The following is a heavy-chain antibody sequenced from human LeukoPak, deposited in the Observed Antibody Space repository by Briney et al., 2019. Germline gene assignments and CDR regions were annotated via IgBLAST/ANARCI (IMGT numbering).Heavy chain of an antibody. D-gene: IGHD3-10*01. CDR1: GYTFTSYA. J-gene: IGHJ6*02. V-gene: IGHV1-3*01. Sequence: GASVKVSCKASGYTFTSYAMHWMRQAPGQRLEWMGWINAGNGNTKYSQKFQGRVTITRDTSASTAYMELSSLRSEDTAVYYCARDLAQVRGVIHTFPLQTIPSGDGMDVWGQGTTVTVSS. CDR2: INAGNGNT. CDR3: ARDLAQVRGVIHTFPLQTIPSGDGMDV.